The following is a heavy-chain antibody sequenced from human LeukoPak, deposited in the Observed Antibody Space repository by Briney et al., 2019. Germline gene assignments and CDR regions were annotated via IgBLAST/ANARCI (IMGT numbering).Heavy chain of an antibody. Sequence: GASVKVSCKASGYTFTGYYMHWVRQAPGQGLEWMGWINPNSGGINYAQKFQGRVTMTRDTSISTAYMELSRLRSDDTAVYYCARDLSLRAAAKGYWGQGTLVTVSS. CDR2: INPNSGGI. CDR3: ARDLSLRAAAKGY. D-gene: IGHD6-13*01. J-gene: IGHJ4*02. CDR1: GYTFTGYY. V-gene: IGHV1-2*02.